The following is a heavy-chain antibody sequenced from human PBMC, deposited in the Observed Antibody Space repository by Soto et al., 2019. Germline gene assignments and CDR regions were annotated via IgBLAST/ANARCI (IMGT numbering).Heavy chain of an antibody. CDR3: ARGYCSGVCYFAS. J-gene: IGHJ4*02. CDR2: SRSTGASYTT. V-gene: IGHV3-72*01. D-gene: IGHD2-15*01. CDR1: GFSFSDHN. Sequence: GGSLRLSCVASGFSFSDHNMDWVRQAPGKGLEWVGRSRSTGASYTTEYAASVKGRFTISRDDSENSLYLQMNSLRTEDTAVYFCARGYCSGVCYFASWGQGTLVTVSS.